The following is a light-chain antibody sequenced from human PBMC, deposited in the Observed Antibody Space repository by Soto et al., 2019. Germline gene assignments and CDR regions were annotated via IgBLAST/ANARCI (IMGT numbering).Light chain of an antibody. CDR2: KAS. CDR3: QHYNNYSEP. Sequence: DIQMTQSPSTLSGSVGDRVTITCRASQTISSWLAWYQQKQGKAPKLLIYKASTLKNGDPSKFSGSRSGTEFTLSISSLQPDVFATYYCQHYNNYSEPFAQGTKVDI. J-gene: IGKJ1*01. V-gene: IGKV1-5*03. CDR1: QTISSW.